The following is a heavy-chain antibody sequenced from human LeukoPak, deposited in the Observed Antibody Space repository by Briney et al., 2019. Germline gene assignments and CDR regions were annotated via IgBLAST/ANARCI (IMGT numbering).Heavy chain of an antibody. J-gene: IGHJ6*03. CDR1: GGSISSSSYY. D-gene: IGHD2-21*02. Sequence: SETLSLTCTVSGGSISSSSYYWGWIRQPPGKGLEWIGYIYYSGSTNYNPSLKSRVTISVDTSKNQFSLKLSSVTAADTAVYYCARGVTARGFYFYMDIWGNGTTVTISS. CDR3: ARGVTARGFYFYMDI. CDR2: IYYSGST. V-gene: IGHV4-61*05.